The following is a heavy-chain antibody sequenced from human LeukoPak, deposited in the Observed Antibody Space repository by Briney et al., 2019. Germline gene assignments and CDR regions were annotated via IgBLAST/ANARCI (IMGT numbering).Heavy chain of an antibody. J-gene: IGHJ4*02. V-gene: IGHV3-7*01. CDR2: IKQDGSEK. CDR3: GRDSPYSARGQPTDY. D-gene: IGHD6-6*01. CDR1: GFTFSNYW. Sequence: GGSLRLSCAASGFTFSNYWMDWVRQVPGKGLEWVADIKQDGSEKYYVDFVKGRFTISRDNAKNSLYLQMNSLRVEDTAVYYCGRDSPYSARGQPTDYWGQGTLVTVSS.